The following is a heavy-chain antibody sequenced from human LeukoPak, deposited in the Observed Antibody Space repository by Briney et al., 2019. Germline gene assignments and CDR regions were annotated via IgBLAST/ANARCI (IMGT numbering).Heavy chain of an antibody. Sequence: PGGSLRLSCAASGFTFSSYAMSWVRQAPGKGLEWVSAISGSGGSIYYADSVKGRFTISRDNSKNTLYLQMNSLRAEDTAVYYCATRRFGTQDIVVVPAASNWFDPWGQGTLVTVSS. CDR3: ATRRFGTQDIVVVPAASNWFDP. CDR1: GFTFSSYA. CDR2: ISGSGGSI. D-gene: IGHD2-2*01. J-gene: IGHJ5*02. V-gene: IGHV3-23*01.